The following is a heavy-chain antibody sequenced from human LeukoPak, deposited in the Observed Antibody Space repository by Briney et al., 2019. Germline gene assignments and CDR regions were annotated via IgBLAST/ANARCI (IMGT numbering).Heavy chain of an antibody. CDR3: ARDDYRGATNFDP. V-gene: IGHV4-59*01. J-gene: IGHJ5*02. Sequence: SETLSLTCTVSGGSISPYFWSWIRQPPGKGLEWIGYISYTGSTNYNPSLKSRVTISVDTSKNQFSLQLTSVTAADTAVYYCARDDYRGATNFDPWGQGTLVTVSS. CDR2: ISYTGST. D-gene: IGHD1-26*01. CDR1: GGSISPYF.